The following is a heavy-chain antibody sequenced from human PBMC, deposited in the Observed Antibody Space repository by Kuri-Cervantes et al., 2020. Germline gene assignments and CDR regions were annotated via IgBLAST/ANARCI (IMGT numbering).Heavy chain of an antibody. CDR2: IYSGGST. CDR1: GFTVSSNY. CDR3: ARDFGFSYYFLDY. D-gene: IGHD3-10*01. Sequence: LSLTCAASGFTVSSNYMSWVRQAPGKGLEWVSVIYSGGSTYYADSVKGRFTISRDNSKNTLYLQMNSLRAEDTAIYYCARDFGFSYYFLDYWGPGTLVTVSS. V-gene: IGHV3-66*01. J-gene: IGHJ4*02.